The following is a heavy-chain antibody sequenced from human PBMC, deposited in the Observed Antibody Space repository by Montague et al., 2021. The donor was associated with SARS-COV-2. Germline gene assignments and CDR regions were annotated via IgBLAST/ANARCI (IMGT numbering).Heavy chain of an antibody. J-gene: IGHJ4*02. CDR2: ISSSSSYI. D-gene: IGHD1-26*01. CDR1: GFTFSSYS. CDR3: ARDRGGSYPLDY. Sequence: SLSLSFSASGFTFSSYSMNWVRQAPGKGLEWVSSISSSSSYIYYADSVKGRFTISRDNAKNSLYLQMNSLRAEDTAVYYCARDRGGSYPLDYWGQGTMVTVSS. V-gene: IGHV3-21*01.